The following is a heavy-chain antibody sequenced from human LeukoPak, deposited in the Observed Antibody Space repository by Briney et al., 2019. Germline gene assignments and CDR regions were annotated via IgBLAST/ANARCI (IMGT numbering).Heavy chain of an antibody. V-gene: IGHV4-38-2*01. Sequence: SETLSLTCAVSGYSISSSNWWGWIRQPPGKGLEWIGSIYHSGSTYYNPSLKSRVTISVDTSKNQFSLKLSSVTAADTAVYYCARVGRKQLGLDYWGQGTLVTVSS. CDR2: IYHSGST. CDR1: GYSISSSNW. J-gene: IGHJ4*02. CDR3: ARVGRKQLGLDY. D-gene: IGHD6-6*01.